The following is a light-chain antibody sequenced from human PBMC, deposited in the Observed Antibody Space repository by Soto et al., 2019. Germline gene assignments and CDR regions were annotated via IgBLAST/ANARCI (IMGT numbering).Light chain of an antibody. CDR3: QQYNNWWT. V-gene: IGKV3-15*01. J-gene: IGKJ1*01. CDR2: GAS. CDR1: QSVNSN. Sequence: EIVMTQSPATLSVSPGERATLSCRASQSVNSNLAWYQQTPGQAPRLLISGASTRATGIPARFSGSGSETEFTLTISSRQSEDFAVYYCQQYNNWWTFGQGTKVEMK.